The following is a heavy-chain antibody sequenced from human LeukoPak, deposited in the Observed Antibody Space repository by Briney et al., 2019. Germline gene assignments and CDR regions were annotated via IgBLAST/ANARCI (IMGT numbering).Heavy chain of an antibody. CDR1: GGSISSGDYY. J-gene: IGHJ6*02. CDR2: IYYSGST. Sequence: SQTLSLTCTVSGGSISSGDYYWSWIRQPPGKGLEWIGYIYYSGSTYYNPSLKSRVTISVDTSKNQFSLKLSSVTAADTAVYYCARDYDSSGSPDNYYGMDVWGQGTTVTVSS. D-gene: IGHD3-22*01. V-gene: IGHV4-30-4*01. CDR3: ARDYDSSGSPDNYYGMDV.